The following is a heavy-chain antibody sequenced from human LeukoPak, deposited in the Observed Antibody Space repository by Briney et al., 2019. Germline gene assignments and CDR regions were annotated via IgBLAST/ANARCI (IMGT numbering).Heavy chain of an antibody. D-gene: IGHD3-16*01. CDR1: GFTFSNYA. J-gene: IGHJ4*02. V-gene: IGHV3-23*01. CDR2: ISGSGGST. CDR3: AKDGGQGADY. Sequence: GGSLRLSCAASGFTFSNYAMSWVRQAPGKGLEWVSTISGSGGSTYYADSVKGRFTISRDNSKNTLYLQMNSLRAEDMAVYYCAKDGGQGADYWGQGALVSVSS.